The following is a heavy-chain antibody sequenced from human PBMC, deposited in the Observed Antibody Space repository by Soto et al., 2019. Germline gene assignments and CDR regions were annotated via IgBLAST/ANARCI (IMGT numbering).Heavy chain of an antibody. D-gene: IGHD7-27*01. CDR1: GGPISSGGYY. V-gene: IGHV4-31*03. CDR3: ARDRPQGPNPFDP. CDR2: IYYSGST. Sequence: QVQLQESGPGLVKPSQTLSLTCTVSGGPISSGGYYWSWIRQHPGKGLEWIGYIYYSGSTYYNPSLKSRVTISVDTSKNQFSLKLSSVTAADTAVYYCARDRPQGPNPFDPWGQGTLVTVSS. J-gene: IGHJ5*02.